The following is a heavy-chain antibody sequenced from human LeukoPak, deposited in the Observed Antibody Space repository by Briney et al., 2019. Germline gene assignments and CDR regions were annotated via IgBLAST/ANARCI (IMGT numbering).Heavy chain of an antibody. Sequence: SETLSLTCAVYGGSFSGIYWSRIRQPPGKGLEWIGSIYYSGSTYYNPSLKSRVTISVDTSKNQFSLKLSSVTAADTAVYYCARLWFGELLPLNWGQGTLVTVSS. V-gene: IGHV4-34*01. D-gene: IGHD3-10*01. CDR2: IYYSGST. CDR3: ARLWFGELLPLN. J-gene: IGHJ4*02. CDR1: GGSFSGIY.